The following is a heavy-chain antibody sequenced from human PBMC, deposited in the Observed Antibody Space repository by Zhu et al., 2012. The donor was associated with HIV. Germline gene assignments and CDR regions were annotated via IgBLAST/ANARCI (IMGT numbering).Heavy chain of an antibody. D-gene: IGHD1-1*01. CDR3: ATGEASLAAPGTGYFKS. CDR1: GYSISTGYY. Sequence: QVHLQESGPGLVKPSETLSLTCTVSGYSISTGYYWGWIRQPAGKGLDWIGHIYHTGSTYYNPSLKTRVTMSVDTSKNHFSLKLSSVSAADTAVYYCATGEASLAAPGTGYFKSWGQGALVTVSS. CDR2: IYHTGST. V-gene: IGHV4-38-2*02. J-gene: IGHJ4*02.